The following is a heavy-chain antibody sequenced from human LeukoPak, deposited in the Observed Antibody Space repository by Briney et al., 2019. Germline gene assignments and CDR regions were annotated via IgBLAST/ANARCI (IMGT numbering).Heavy chain of an antibody. CDR1: GFTFSSYA. Sequence: GGSLRLSCAASGFTFSSYAMSWVRQAPGKGLEWVSAISGSGGSTYYADSVKGRFTISRDNSKNPLYLQMNSLRAEDTAVYYCAKIPVGNYYYYGMDVWGQGTTVTVSS. D-gene: IGHD1-26*01. CDR2: ISGSGGST. V-gene: IGHV3-23*01. J-gene: IGHJ6*02. CDR3: AKIPVGNYYYYGMDV.